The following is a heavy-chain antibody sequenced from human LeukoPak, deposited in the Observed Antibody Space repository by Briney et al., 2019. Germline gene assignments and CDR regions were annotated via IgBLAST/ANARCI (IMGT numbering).Heavy chain of an antibody. J-gene: IGHJ4*02. Sequence: SETLSLTCTVSGYSISSGYYWGWIRQPPGKGLEWIGSIYYSGSTYYNPSLKSRVTISVDTSKNQFSLKLSSVTAADTAVYYCARYSSSPDSQIFDYWGQGTLVTVSS. D-gene: IGHD6-6*01. CDR1: GYSISSGYY. V-gene: IGHV4-38-2*02. CDR3: ARYSSSPDSQIFDY. CDR2: IYYSGST.